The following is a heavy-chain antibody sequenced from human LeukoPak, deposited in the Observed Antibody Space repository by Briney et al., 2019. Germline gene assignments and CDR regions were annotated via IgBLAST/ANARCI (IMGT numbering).Heavy chain of an antibody. CDR3: ARVYSPTVPTGVDY. Sequence: ASVKVSCKASGYTFTSYGISWVRQAPGQGLEWMGWISAYNGNTNYAQKLQGRVTMTTDTSTSTAYMELRSLRSDDTAVYYCARVYSPTVPTGVDYWGQGTLVTVSS. CDR2: ISAYNGNT. CDR1: GYTFTSYG. J-gene: IGHJ4*02. V-gene: IGHV1-18*01. D-gene: IGHD4-17*01.